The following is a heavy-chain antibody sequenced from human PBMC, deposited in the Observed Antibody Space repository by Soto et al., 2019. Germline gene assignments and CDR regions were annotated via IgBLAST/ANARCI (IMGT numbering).Heavy chain of an antibody. Sequence: GASVKGSCQASGYTFTSYGISWVRQDPGRRREWVGWISAYNGNTNYAQKLQGRVTMTTDTSTSTAYMELRSLRSDDTAVYYCARDELTLYYDFWSGSVPFDYWGQGTLVTVSS. V-gene: IGHV1-18*01. CDR3: ARDELTLYYDFWSGSVPFDY. J-gene: IGHJ4*02. D-gene: IGHD3-3*01. CDR2: ISAYNGNT. CDR1: GYTFTSYG.